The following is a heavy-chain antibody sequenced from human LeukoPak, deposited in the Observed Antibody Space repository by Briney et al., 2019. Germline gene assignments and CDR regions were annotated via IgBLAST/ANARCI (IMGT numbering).Heavy chain of an antibody. Sequence: GGSLTLSCVLSGLTFSSYGMHWVRQAPGKGLQWVALIWNEVSNKYYAGCVNCPITISRHNSKNTLSLHMNGLRADDTAVYYCARDVYTTYDTGGGYFDYWGQGTLVTVSS. CDR1: GLTFSSYG. J-gene: IGHJ4*02. CDR3: ARDVYTTYDTGGGYFDY. CDR2: IWNEVSNK. V-gene: IGHV3-33*01. D-gene: IGHD3-22*01.